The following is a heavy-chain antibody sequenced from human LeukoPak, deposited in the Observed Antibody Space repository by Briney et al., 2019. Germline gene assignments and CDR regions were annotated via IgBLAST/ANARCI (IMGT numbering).Heavy chain of an antibody. D-gene: IGHD3-22*01. J-gene: IGHJ4*02. CDR1: GGSISSYY. CDR3: ASEKPSYYYDSSGYFVY. V-gene: IGHV4-4*07. CDR2: IYTSGST. Sequence: PSETLSLTCTVSGGSISSYYWSWIRQPAGKGLEWIGRIYTSGSTNYNPSLKSRVTMSVDTSKNQFSLKLSSVTAADTAVYHCASEKPSYYYDSSGYFVYWGQGTLVTVSS.